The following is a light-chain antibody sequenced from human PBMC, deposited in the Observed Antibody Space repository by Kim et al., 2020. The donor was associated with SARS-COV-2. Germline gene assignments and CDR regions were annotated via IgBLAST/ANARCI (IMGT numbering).Light chain of an antibody. CDR3: QSYDSSNRV. CDR2: EDN. CDR1: SGSIASNY. V-gene: IGLV6-57*03. Sequence: GKTGTIACTRSSGSIASNYVQWYQQRPGSAPTTVIYEDNQRPSGVPDRFSGSIDSSSNSASLTISGLKTEDEADYYCQSYDSSNRVFGGGTKLTVL. J-gene: IGLJ3*02.